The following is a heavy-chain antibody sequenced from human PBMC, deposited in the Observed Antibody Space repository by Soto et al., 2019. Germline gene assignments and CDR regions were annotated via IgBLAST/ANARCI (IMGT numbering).Heavy chain of an antibody. V-gene: IGHV4-59*08. D-gene: IGHD3-16*01. CDR2: DYSDST. CDR3: ATYRRGEGGRGY. Sequence: QVQLQESGPGLVKPSETLSLTCTVSGGSVSSHHWTWIRQPPGKGLEWIGDYSDSTSYCRSLKSRVSISARTSKNLFSRERRSVTATDTAVYYCATYRRGEGGRGYWGQGTLVTVSS. CDR1: GGSVSSHH. J-gene: IGHJ4*02.